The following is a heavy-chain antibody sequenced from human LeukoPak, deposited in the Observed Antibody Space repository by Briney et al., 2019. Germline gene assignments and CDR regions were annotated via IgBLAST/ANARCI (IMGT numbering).Heavy chain of an antibody. CDR2: FDPEDGET. Sequence: ASVKVSCKVSGYTLTELSMHWVRQAPGKGLEWMGGFDPEDGETIYAQKFQGRVTMTEDTSTDTAYMELSSLRSEDTAVYYCATGGRYCSGGSCYYYYYMDVWGKGTTVTVSS. CDR3: ATGGRYCSGGSCYYYYYMDV. CDR1: GYTLTELS. V-gene: IGHV1-24*01. J-gene: IGHJ6*03. D-gene: IGHD2-15*01.